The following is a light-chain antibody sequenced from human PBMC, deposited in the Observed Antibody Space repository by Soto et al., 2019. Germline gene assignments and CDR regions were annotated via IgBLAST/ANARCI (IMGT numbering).Light chain of an antibody. CDR3: QRRSGWPPSLT. CDR1: QSVSSY. J-gene: IGKJ4*02. Sequence: EVVLTQSPATLSLSPGETATLSCRASQSVSSYLAWYQQKPGQAPRLLIYDASKTATGIPARFSGSGSGTDFTLTISSLEPEDFAVYYCQRRSGWPPSLTFGGGTKVEIK. CDR2: DAS. V-gene: IGKV3-11*01.